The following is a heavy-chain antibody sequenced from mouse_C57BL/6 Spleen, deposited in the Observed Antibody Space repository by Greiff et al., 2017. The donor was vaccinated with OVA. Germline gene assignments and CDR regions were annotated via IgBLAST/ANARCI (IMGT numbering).Heavy chain of an antibody. CDR3: ERAGSYYYGSSYSDY. CDR2: IYPGDGDT. V-gene: IGHV1-82*01. J-gene: IGHJ2*01. CDR1: GYAFSSSW. Sequence: QVHVKQSGPELVKPGASVKISCKASGYAFSSSWMNWVKQRPGQGLEWIGRIYPGDGDTNYNGKFKGKATLTADKSSSTAYMQLSSLTSEDSAVYFGERAGSYYYGSSYSDYWGQGTTLTVSS. D-gene: IGHD1-1*01.